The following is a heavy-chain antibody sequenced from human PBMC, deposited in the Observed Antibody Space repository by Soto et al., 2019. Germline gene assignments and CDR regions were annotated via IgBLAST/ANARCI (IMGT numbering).Heavy chain of an antibody. CDR3: ARSIVVVTALDN. Sequence: QVQLVQSGAEEKKPGASVKVSCKASGYTFTSYAMHWVRQAPGQRLEWMGWINAGNGNTKYSQKFQGRVTITRDTSASPGYMELGSLRSEDTAVCYCARSIVVVTALDNWGEGTLVTVSS. J-gene: IGHJ4*02. CDR2: INAGNGNT. CDR1: GYTFTSYA. V-gene: IGHV1-3*05. D-gene: IGHD2-21*02.